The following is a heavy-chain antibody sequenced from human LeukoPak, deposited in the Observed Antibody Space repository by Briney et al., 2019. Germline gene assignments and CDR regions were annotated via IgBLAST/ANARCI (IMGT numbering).Heavy chain of an antibody. CDR2: IYTSGST. CDR3: ARDPALEYCSSTSCYPYYYYGMDV. D-gene: IGHD2-2*01. Sequence: SQTLSLTCTVSGGSISSGSYYWSWIRQPAGKGLERIGRIYTSGSTNYNPSLKSRVTISVDTSKNQFSLKLSSVTAADTAVYYCARDPALEYCSSTSCYPYYYYGMDVWGQGTTVTVSS. J-gene: IGHJ6*02. CDR1: GGSISSGSYY. V-gene: IGHV4-61*02.